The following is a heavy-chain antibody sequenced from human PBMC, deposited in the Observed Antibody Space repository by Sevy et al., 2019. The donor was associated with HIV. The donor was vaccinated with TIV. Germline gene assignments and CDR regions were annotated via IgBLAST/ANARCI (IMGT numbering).Heavy chain of an antibody. CDR3: ATDASLAAAGRVFDY. V-gene: IGHV3-72*01. D-gene: IGHD6-13*01. CDR1: GFTFSDHY. CDR2: TRNKADSYTT. Sequence: GGSLRLSCAASGFTFSDHYMEWVRQAPGKGLEWVGRTRNKADSYTTEYAATVKGRFTISRDDSKNSLYLQMNSLKTEVTAVYYCATDASLAAAGRVFDYWGQGTLVTVSS. J-gene: IGHJ4*02.